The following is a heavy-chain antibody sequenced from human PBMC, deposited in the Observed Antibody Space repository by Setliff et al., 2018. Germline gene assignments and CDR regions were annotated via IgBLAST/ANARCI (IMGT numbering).Heavy chain of an antibody. CDR1: GVSIRSYY. CDR2: IQNSGRA. V-gene: IGHV4-59*01. D-gene: IGHD3-3*01. Sequence: PSETLSLTCTVSGVSIRSYYWSWVRQPPGKGLQSMGYIQNSGRANYNPSLMSRVSISEDTSKNQLSLKLRSVTAADTAVYYCARLSWNGLRYYGLDVWGQGTTVTVSS. CDR3: ARLSWNGLRYYGLDV. J-gene: IGHJ6*02.